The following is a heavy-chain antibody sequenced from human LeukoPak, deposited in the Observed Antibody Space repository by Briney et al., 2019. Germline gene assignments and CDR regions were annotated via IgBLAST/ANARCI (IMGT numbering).Heavy chain of an antibody. Sequence: GGSLRLSCAASGFTFSTYAMNWVRQAPGKGLEWVSGISGSGDSTYYADSVKGRFTISKDNSKNTLYLQMNSPRADDTAVYYCAKGDWGDYWGQGTLVTVSS. J-gene: IGHJ4*02. CDR3: AKGDWGDY. CDR1: GFTFSTYA. V-gene: IGHV3-23*01. CDR2: ISGSGDST. D-gene: IGHD7-27*01.